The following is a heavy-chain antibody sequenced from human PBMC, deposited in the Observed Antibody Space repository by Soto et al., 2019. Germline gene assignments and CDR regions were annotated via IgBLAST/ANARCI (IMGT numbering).Heavy chain of an antibody. Sequence: PSETLSLTCEVFGESLRVYYWSWIRQPPGKGLEWIGEIDHSGSTNYNPSLKSRVTISVDTSKWQFSLKLNSVTAADTAIYYCTKNDDDSSGAYWLDPSYQGTLITFSS. CDR2: IDHSGST. J-gene: IGHJ5*02. CDR3: TKNDDDSSGAYWLDP. V-gene: IGHV4-34*01. D-gene: IGHD3-22*01. CDR1: GESLRVYY.